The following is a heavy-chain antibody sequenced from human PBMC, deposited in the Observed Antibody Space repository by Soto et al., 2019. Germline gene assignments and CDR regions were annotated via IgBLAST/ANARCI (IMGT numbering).Heavy chain of an antibody. D-gene: IGHD3-3*01. CDR1: GFTFSSYC. V-gene: IGHV3-33*01. CDR2: IWYDGSNK. CDR3: ASSAPYDFWSGYPTPDYYYYMDV. Sequence: PGGSLRLSCAASGFTFSSYCMHWVRQAPGKGLEWVAVIWYDGSNKYYADSVKGRFTISRDNSKNTLYLQMNSLRAEDTAVYYCASSAPYDFWSGYPTPDYYYYMDVWGKATTVTVSS. J-gene: IGHJ6*03.